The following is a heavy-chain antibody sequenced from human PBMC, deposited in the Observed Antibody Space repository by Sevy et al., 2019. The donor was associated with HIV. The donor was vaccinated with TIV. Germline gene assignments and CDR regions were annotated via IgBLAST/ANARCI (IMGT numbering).Heavy chain of an antibody. Sequence: GGSLRLSCAASGLTFSSYAMNWVRQAPGKGLDWVSTIYGTAGVTYYADSVNDRFTISRDNSKNTLFLQMNSLRAEDTAVYYCAGGRFDSSGSFDAFDVWGQGTMVTVSS. D-gene: IGHD3-22*01. CDR1: GLTFSSYA. J-gene: IGHJ3*01. CDR2: IYGTAGVT. CDR3: AGGRFDSSGSFDAFDV. V-gene: IGHV3-23*01.